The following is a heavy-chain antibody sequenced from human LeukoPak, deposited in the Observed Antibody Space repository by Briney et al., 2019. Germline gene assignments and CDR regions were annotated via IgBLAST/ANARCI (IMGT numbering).Heavy chain of an antibody. CDR3: AKDSHQLWFGETAHNWFDP. V-gene: IGHV3-9*01. Sequence: PGRSLRLSCAASGFTFDDYAMHWVRQAPGKGLEWVSGISWNSGSIGYADSVKGRFTISRDNAKNSLYLQMNSLRAEDTALYYCAKDSHQLWFGETAHNWFDPWGQGTLVTVSS. D-gene: IGHD3-10*01. J-gene: IGHJ5*02. CDR1: GFTFDDYA. CDR2: ISWNSGSI.